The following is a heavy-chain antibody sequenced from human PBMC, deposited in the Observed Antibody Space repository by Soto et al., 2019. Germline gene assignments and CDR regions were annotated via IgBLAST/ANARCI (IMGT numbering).Heavy chain of an antibody. Sequence: QVQLVESGGGVVQPGRSLRLSCAASGFTFSTYTMHWVRQAPGKGLEWVAIISYDGSNKYYADSVKGRFTISRDNSKNTHYLQMSSLRPEDTAVYYCAREGSNYYFDLWGRGTLVTVSS. D-gene: IGHD1-7*01. J-gene: IGHJ2*01. V-gene: IGHV3-30-3*01. CDR3: AREGSNYYFDL. CDR1: GFTFSTYT. CDR2: ISYDGSNK.